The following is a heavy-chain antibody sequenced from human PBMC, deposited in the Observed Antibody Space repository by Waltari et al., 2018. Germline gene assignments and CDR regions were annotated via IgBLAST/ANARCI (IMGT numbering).Heavy chain of an antibody. V-gene: IGHV4-59*01. CDR1: GGSISSYY. CDR3: ANEWQGYFDY. D-gene: IGHD3-3*01. J-gene: IGHJ4*02. Sequence: QVQLQESGPGLVKPSETLSLTCTVSGGSISSYYWSWIRQPPGKGLEWIGYIYYSGSTNYNPSLKSRVTISVDTSKNQFSLKLSSVTAADTAVYYCANEWQGYFDYWGQGTLVTVSS. CDR2: IYYSGST.